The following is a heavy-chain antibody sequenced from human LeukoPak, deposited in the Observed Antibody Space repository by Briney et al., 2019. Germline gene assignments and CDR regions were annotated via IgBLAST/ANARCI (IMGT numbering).Heavy chain of an antibody. CDR2: INPDSGGT. V-gene: IGHV1-2*02. CDR1: GYTFTGYY. J-gene: IGHJ5*02. CDR3: AGDLTVGYTIPGSWFDP. D-gene: IGHD6-13*01. Sequence: ASVKVSCKASGYTFTGYYMHWVRQAPGQGLEWMGWINPDSGGTNYAQKFQGRVTMTRDTSISTAYMELSRLRSDDTAVYYCAGDLTVGYTIPGSWFDPWGQGTLVTVSS.